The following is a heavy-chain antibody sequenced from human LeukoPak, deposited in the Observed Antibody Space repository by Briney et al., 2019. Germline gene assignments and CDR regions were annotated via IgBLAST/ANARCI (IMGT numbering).Heavy chain of an antibody. J-gene: IGHJ4*02. D-gene: IGHD6-13*01. Sequence: ASVKVSCKASGYTFTSYGISWVRQAPGQGLEWMGWISAYNGNTNYAQKLQGRVTMTTDTSTSTAYMELRSLRSDDTAVYYCARDRGVSGRIAAAGTFGDYWGQGTLVTVSS. CDR2: ISAYNGNT. CDR3: ARDRGVSGRIAAAGTFGDY. V-gene: IGHV1-18*04. CDR1: GYTFTSYG.